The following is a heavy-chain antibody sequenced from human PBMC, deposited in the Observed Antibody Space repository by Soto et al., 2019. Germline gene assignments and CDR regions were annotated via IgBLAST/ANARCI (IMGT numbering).Heavy chain of an antibody. CDR3: ARELPGIAADGTRYYYYYGMDV. D-gene: IGHD6-13*01. Sequence: GASVKVSCKASGYTFTGYYMHWVRQAPGQGLEWMGWINPNSGGTNYAQKFQGWVTMTRDTSISTAYMELSRLRSDDTAVYYCARELPGIAADGTRYYYYYGMDVWGQGTTVTVSS. V-gene: IGHV1-2*04. CDR2: INPNSGGT. CDR1: GYTFTGYY. J-gene: IGHJ6*02.